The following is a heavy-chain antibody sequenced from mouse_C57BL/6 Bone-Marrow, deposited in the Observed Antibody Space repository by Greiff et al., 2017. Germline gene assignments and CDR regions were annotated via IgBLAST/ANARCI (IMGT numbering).Heavy chain of an antibody. CDR2: INPNNGGT. D-gene: IGHD1-1*01. J-gene: IGHJ4*01. Sequence: EVQLQQSGPELVKPGASVKMSCKASGYTFTDYNMHWVKQSHGKSLEWIGYINPNNGGTSYNQKFKGKATLTVNTSSSTAYMELRSLTSEDAAVYCCARWGYYGSGPWSMDYWGQGTTVTVSS. CDR3: ARWGYYGSGPWSMDY. CDR1: GYTFTDYN. V-gene: IGHV1-22*01.